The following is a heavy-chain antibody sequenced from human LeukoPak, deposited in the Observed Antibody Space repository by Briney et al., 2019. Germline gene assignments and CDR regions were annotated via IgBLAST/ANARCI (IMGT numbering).Heavy chain of an antibody. V-gene: IGHV4-59*01. CDR2: IYYSGST. Sequence: SETLSLTCTVSGGSISSYYWSWIRQPPGKGLEWIGYIYYSGSTNYNPSLKSRVTISVDTSKNQFSLKLSSVTAADTAVYYCAPDYYGSGRPEDDYWGQGTLVTVSS. D-gene: IGHD3-10*01. J-gene: IGHJ4*02. CDR1: GGSISSYY. CDR3: APDYYGSGRPEDDY.